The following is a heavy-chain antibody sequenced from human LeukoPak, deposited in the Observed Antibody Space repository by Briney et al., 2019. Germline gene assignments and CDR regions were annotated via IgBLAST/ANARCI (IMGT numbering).Heavy chain of an antibody. Sequence: PGGSLRLSCAASGFTLSSYGMHWVRQAPGKGLEWVAIIWSDGSNKYYADPVKGRFTISRDSSRNTLYLQLNSLRAEDTAVYYCARAMALIVDYWGQGTLVTVSS. D-gene: IGHD3-22*01. V-gene: IGHV3-33*01. J-gene: IGHJ4*02. CDR2: IWSDGSNK. CDR3: ARAMALIVDY. CDR1: GFTLSSYG.